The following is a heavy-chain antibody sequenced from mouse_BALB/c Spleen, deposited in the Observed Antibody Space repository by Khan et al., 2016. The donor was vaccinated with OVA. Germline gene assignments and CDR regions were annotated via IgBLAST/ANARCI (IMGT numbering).Heavy chain of an antibody. D-gene: IGHD1-2*01. CDR3: ARTARIKY. CDR2: ISYSGST. Sequence: DVQLQESGPGLVKPSQSLSLTCTVTGYSITSGYGWNWIRQFPGNKLEWMGDISYSGSTNYNPSLKSRISITRDTSKNQFFLQLNSVTTEDTATYYCARTARIKYWGQGTTLTVSS. CDR1: GYSITSGYG. V-gene: IGHV3-2*02. J-gene: IGHJ2*01.